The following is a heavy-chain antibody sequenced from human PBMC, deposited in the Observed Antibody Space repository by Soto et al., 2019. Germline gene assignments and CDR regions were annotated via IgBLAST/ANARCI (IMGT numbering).Heavy chain of an antibody. CDR2: IIPIFGTA. Sequence: VASVKVSCKASGGTFSSYAISWVRQAPGQGLEWMGGIIPIFGTANYAQKFQGRVTITADESTSTAYMELSSLRSEDTAVYYCASGRGTMVRGVLDYWGQGTLVTVS. CDR1: GGTFSSYA. CDR3: ASGRGTMVRGVLDY. D-gene: IGHD3-10*01. V-gene: IGHV1-69*13. J-gene: IGHJ4*02.